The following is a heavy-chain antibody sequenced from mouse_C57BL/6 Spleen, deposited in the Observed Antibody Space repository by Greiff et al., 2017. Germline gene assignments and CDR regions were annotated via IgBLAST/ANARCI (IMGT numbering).Heavy chain of an antibody. CDR1: GFTFSNYW. V-gene: IGHV6-3*01. CDR2: IRLKSDNYAT. CDR3: TGRLLPWAMDY. J-gene: IGHJ4*01. Sequence: EVQLQESGGGLVQPGGSMKLSCVASGFTFSNYWMNWVRQSPEKGLEWVAQIRLKSDNYATHYAESVKGRFTISRDDSKSSVYLQMNNLRAEDTGIYSCTGRLLPWAMDYWGQGTSVTVSS. D-gene: IGHD2-10*01.